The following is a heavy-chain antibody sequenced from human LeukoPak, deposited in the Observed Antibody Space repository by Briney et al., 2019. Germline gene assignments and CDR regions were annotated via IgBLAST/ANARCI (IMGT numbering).Heavy chain of an antibody. CDR3: ASRKLGNDY. V-gene: IGHV4-59*02. D-gene: IGHD7-27*01. CDR2: IYYTGSN. Sequence: PSETLSLNCTVSSGSVCDYYWSWLPQSQGKGLVWIGYIYYTGSNSYNPSLRSRVNMSANTSKNQFSLKLSSVTAADTAVYYCASRKLGNDYWGQGTLVTVSS. J-gene: IGHJ4*02. CDR1: SGSVCDYY.